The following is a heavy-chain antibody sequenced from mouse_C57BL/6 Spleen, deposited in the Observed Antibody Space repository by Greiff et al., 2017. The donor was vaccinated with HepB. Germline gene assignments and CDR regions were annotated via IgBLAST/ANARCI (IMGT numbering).Heavy chain of an antibody. V-gene: IGHV1-22*01. CDR3: ARSRCYDGYFDV. CDR2: INPNNGGT. D-gene: IGHD2-12*01. Sequence: EVQLQQSGPELVKPGASVKMSCKASGYTFTDYNMHWVKQSHGKSLEWIGYINPNNGGTSYNQKFKGKATLTVNKSSSTAYMELRSLTSEDSAVYYCARSRCYDGYFDVWGTGTTVTVSS. J-gene: IGHJ1*03. CDR1: GYTFTDYN.